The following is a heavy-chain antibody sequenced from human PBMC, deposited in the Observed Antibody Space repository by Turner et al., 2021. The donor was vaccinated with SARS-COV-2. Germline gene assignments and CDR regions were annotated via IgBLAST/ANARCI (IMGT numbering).Heavy chain of an antibody. CDR2: IHHSGST. J-gene: IGHJ5*02. V-gene: IGHV4-39*02. D-gene: IGHD4-17*01. CDR3: ARGMEGLDDYGVPFDP. CDR1: GASVSSSSYY. Sequence: QLQLHESGPGLVKPSVTLSLTCTVSGASVSSSSYYWAWIRQPPGKGLEWIGSIHHSGSTYYNPSLKSRVTISVDTSKNHFSLELTSVTAADTAVYYCARGMEGLDDYGVPFDPWGQGTLVTVSS.